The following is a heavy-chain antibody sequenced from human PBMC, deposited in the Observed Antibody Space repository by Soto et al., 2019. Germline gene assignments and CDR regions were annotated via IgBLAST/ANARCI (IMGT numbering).Heavy chain of an antibody. Sequence: SCATLVNPTQSLTLTCTFSGFSLSTSGVGVGWMRQPPGKAREWLALIYWKDDKRYSPSLKSRLTITKDTSKNQVVLTITTMDPVDTPTYYCAPTPAEYSSGRYTWFDPCGQVTLVTVSS. CDR3: APTPAEYSSGRYTWFDP. CDR2: IYWKDDK. V-gene: IGHV2-5*01. CDR1: GFSLSTSGVG. J-gene: IGHJ5*02. D-gene: IGHD6-19*01.